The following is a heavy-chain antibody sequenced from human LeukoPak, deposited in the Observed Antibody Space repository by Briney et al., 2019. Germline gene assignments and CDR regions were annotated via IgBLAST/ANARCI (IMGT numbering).Heavy chain of an antibody. CDR3: ARDVSTGIAVPPDAFDI. CDR1: GFTFSSYS. CDR2: ISSSSSYI. D-gene: IGHD6-19*01. J-gene: IGHJ3*02. V-gene: IGHV3-21*01. Sequence: PGGSLRLSCAASGFTFSSYSMNWVRQAPGKGLEWVSSISSSSSYIYYADSVKGRFTISRDNAKNSLYLQMNSLRAEDTAVYYCARDVSTGIAVPPDAFDIWGQGTMVTVSS.